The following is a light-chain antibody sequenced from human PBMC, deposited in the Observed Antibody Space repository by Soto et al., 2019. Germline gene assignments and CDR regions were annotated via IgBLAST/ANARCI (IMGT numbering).Light chain of an antibody. J-gene: IGLJ1*01. CDR3: SSYTSSSTRV. V-gene: IGLV2-14*01. CDR2: EVT. Sequence: QSVLSQPASVSGSPGQSITISCTGTCSDVGGYNSVSWYQQHPGKAPKLVIYEVTNRPSGISNRFSGSKSGNTASLTISGLQAEDEADYYCSSYTSSSTRVFGTGTKVTVL. CDR1: CSDVGGYNS.